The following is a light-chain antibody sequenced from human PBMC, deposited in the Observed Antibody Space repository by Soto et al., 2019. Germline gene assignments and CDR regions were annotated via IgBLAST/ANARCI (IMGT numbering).Light chain of an antibody. Sequence: DIQVNQSPSSVSASVGDRVSITCRARQGISSWLSCYQQKPGRAPKLLIYTGSSLQSGVPSRFSATGSGTDVTLTISSLQPEDVATYYCQQANSFPLTFGGGTKVEIK. CDR2: TGS. V-gene: IGKV1-12*01. J-gene: IGKJ4*01. CDR3: QQANSFPLT. CDR1: QGISSW.